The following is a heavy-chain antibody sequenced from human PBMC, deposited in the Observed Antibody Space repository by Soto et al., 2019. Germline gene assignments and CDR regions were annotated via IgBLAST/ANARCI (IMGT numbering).Heavy chain of an antibody. CDR2: ISAYNGNT. J-gene: IGHJ6*02. CDR3: ARDPTGSYQSYYYYYGMDV. D-gene: IGHD1-26*01. Sequence: ASVKVSCKASGYTFTSYGISWVRQAPGQGLEWMGWISAYNGNTNYAQKLQGRVTMTTDTSTSTAYMELRSLRSDDTAVYYCARDPTGSYQSYYYYYGMDVWGQGTTVTVSS. V-gene: IGHV1-18*01. CDR1: GYTFTSYG.